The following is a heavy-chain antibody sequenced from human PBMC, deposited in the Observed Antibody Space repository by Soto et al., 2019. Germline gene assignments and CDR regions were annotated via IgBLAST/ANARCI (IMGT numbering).Heavy chain of an antibody. V-gene: IGHV3-48*02. J-gene: IGHJ5*02. CDR3: ARVGQQLARGVTGPDP. D-gene: IGHD6-13*01. Sequence: EVQLVESGGGLVQPGGSLRLSCAASGFTFSSYSMNWVHQAPGKGLEWVSYISSSSSTIYYADSVKGRFTISRDNAKNSLYLQMNSLRDEDTAVYYCARVGQQLARGVTGPDPWGQGTLVTVSS. CDR1: GFTFSSYS. CDR2: ISSSSSTI.